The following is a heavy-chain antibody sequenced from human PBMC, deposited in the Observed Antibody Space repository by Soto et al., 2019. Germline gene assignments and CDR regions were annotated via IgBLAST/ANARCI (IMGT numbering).Heavy chain of an antibody. CDR1: GDSISSRSYY. D-gene: IGHD2-15*01. V-gene: IGHV4-39*01. CDR3: ARKDIGDGMDV. J-gene: IGHJ6*02. CDR2: IYYSGST. Sequence: TLSLTCTVTGDSISSRSYYWGWIRQPPGKGLEWIGSIYYSGSTYNNPSLRSRVSMSIDTSKDQFSLKLKSVTAADTAVHYCARKDIGDGMDVWGQGTTVTVSS.